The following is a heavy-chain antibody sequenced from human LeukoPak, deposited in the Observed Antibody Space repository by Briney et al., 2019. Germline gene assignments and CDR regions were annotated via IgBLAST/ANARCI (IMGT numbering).Heavy chain of an antibody. Sequence: SETLSLTCTVSGDSISRYYWSWIRQPPGKGLEWIGYIYYNGYTNYNPSLKSRVTISVDTSENQFSLNLRSVTAADTAVYYCASEGLAVADNFLYWGQGALVTVSS. J-gene: IGHJ4*02. CDR2: IYYNGYT. V-gene: IGHV4-59*08. CDR1: GDSISRYY. CDR3: ASEGLAVADNFLY. D-gene: IGHD6-19*01.